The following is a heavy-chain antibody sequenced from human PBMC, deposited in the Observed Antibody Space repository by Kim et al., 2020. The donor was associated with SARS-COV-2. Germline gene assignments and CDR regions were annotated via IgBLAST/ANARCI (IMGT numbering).Heavy chain of an antibody. CDR3: ARDKGYRNFDY. J-gene: IGHJ4*02. V-gene: IGHV7-4-1*02. Sequence: PTDAQGFTRRFVFSLDTSVRTAYLQISSLKAEDTAVYYCARDKGYRNFDYWGQGTLVTVSS. CDR2: P. D-gene: IGHD5-12*01.